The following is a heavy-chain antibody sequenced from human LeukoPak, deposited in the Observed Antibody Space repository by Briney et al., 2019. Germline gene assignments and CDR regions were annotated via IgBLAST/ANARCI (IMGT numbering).Heavy chain of an antibody. Sequence: KPSETLSLTCAVYGGSFSGYYWSWIRQPPGKGLEWIGEINHSGSTNYNPSLKSRVTISVDTSKNQFSLKLSSVTAAGTAVYYCARSRYDYDAFDIWGQGTMVTVSS. CDR2: INHSGST. D-gene: IGHD3-22*01. CDR1: GGSFSGYY. CDR3: ARSRYDYDAFDI. J-gene: IGHJ3*02. V-gene: IGHV4-34*01.